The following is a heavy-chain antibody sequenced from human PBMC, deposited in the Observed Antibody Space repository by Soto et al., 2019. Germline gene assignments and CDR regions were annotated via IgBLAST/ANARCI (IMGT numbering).Heavy chain of an antibody. CDR3: ARGGGYCTPTSCAIDS. D-gene: IGHD2-8*01. J-gene: IGHJ4*02. CDR1: RFDFSSYE. CDR2: VSLTGDRT. Sequence: EVQLLESGGGLVQPGGSLRLSCVASRFDFSSYEMSWVRQAAGKGLEWVSRVSLTGDRTNYAGSVKGRFTVSRDNFKNALYREMDSLRPDGTAIYYCARGGGYCTPTSCAIDSWGRGTPVTVSS. V-gene: IGHV3-23*01.